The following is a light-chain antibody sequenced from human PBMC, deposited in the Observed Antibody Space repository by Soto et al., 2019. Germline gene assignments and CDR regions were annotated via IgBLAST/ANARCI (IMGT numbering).Light chain of an antibody. V-gene: IGLV2-23*01. CDR2: EGS. J-gene: IGLJ2*01. CDR3: CSYAGRPL. Sequence: QSVLTQPASVSGSPGQSITISCTGTSSDVGSDNLVSWYQQHPGKAPKLIIYEGSKRPSGVSNRFSGSKSGNTASLTISGLQAEDEADYYCCSYAGRPLFGGGTKLTVL. CDR1: SSDVGSDNL.